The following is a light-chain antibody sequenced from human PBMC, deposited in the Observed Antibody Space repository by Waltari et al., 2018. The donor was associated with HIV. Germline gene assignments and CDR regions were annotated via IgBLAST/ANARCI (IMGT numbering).Light chain of an antibody. J-gene: IGLJ2*01. CDR1: ALANQY. CDR2: KDN. V-gene: IGLV3-25*03. CDR3: QSTDVRGSQVI. Sequence: SYELAQPFSVSVSPGQTAAITCFGDALANQYTNWYQQKPGQSPVLVICKDNERPSGVPERFSGSRSGTTVTLTISGVQAEDEADYYCQSTDVRGSQVILGGGTKLTVL.